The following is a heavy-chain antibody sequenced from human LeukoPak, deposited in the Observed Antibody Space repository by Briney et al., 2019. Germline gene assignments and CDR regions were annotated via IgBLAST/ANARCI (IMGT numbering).Heavy chain of an antibody. J-gene: IGHJ4*02. CDR3: AKVTGRIRGHFDY. Sequence: PGGSLRLSCAASGFTFDDYAMHWVRQAPGKGLEWVSGISWNSGSIGYADSVKGRFTISRDNAKNSLYLQMNSLRAEDTALYYCAKVTGRIRGHFDYWGQGTLVTVSS. V-gene: IGHV3-9*01. D-gene: IGHD3-10*01. CDR1: GFTFDDYA. CDR2: ISWNSGSI.